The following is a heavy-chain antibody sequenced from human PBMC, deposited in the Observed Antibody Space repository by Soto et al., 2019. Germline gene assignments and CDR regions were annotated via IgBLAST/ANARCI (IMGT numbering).Heavy chain of an antibody. CDR3: ARQGFGALHGRVDG. D-gene: IGHD3-10*01. V-gene: IGHV4-59*08. CDR1: GGSISSYY. CDR2: VHDSWGP. J-gene: IGHJ6*02. Sequence: QVPLQESGPGLVKPSETLSLSCTVSGGSISSYYWSWIRQTPGKGLEWIGYVHDSWGPNYTPSLKSRVAISLDTSKSQFSLKLTSVTATDTAVYYCARQGFGALHGRVDGWGQGTTVTVSS.